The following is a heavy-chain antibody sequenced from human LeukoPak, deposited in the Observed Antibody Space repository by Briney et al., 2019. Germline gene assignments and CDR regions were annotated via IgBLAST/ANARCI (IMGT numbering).Heavy chain of an antibody. CDR1: GFTFSSYG. CDR3: ARVRGYSGSYDY. CDR2: ISYDGSNK. D-gene: IGHD5-12*01. Sequence: GRSLRLSCAASGFTFSSYGMHWVRQAPGKGLEWVAVISYDGSNKYYADSVKGRFTISRDNSKNTLYLQMNSLRAEDTAVYYCARVRGYSGSYDYWGQGTLVTVSS. J-gene: IGHJ4*02. V-gene: IGHV3-30*03.